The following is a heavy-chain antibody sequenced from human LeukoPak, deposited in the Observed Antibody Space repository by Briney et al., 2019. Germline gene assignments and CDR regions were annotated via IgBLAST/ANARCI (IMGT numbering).Heavy chain of an antibody. Sequence: ASVKVSCKASGHTFIGYYVHWVRQAPGQGLEWMGWINPNSGGSNSAQKFQGRVTMTRDTSISTAYMELSRLSSDDTAVYYCARALGSIAVAGGAFDIWGQGTMVTVSS. D-gene: IGHD6-19*01. CDR3: ARALGSIAVAGGAFDI. CDR2: INPNSGGS. V-gene: IGHV1-2*02. J-gene: IGHJ3*02. CDR1: GHTFIGYY.